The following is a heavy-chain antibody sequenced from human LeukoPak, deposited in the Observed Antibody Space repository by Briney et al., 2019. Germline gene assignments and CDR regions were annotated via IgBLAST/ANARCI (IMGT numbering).Heavy chain of an antibody. CDR3: ARWGEGVPFDY. Sequence: PSETLSLTCAVYGGSFSGYYWSWIRQPPGKGLEWIGEINHSGSTNYNPSLKSRVTISVDTSKNQFSLKLSSVTAADTAVYYCARWGEGVPFDYWGQGTPVTVSS. J-gene: IGHJ4*02. D-gene: IGHD3-16*01. CDR1: GGSFSGYY. V-gene: IGHV4-34*01. CDR2: INHSGST.